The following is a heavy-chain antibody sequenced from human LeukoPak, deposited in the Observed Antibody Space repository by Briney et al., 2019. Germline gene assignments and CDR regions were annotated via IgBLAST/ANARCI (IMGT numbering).Heavy chain of an antibody. CDR3: ARGVPAAVYYYYYYYMDV. D-gene: IGHD2-2*01. Sequence: PSETLSLTCTVSGGSISSSSYYWGWIRQPPGKGLEWIGSIYYSGSTYYDPSLKSRVTISVDTSKNQFSLKLSSVTAADTAVYYCARGVPAAVYYYYYYYMDVWGKGTTVTVSS. V-gene: IGHV4-39*01. J-gene: IGHJ6*03. CDR2: IYYSGST. CDR1: GGSISSSSYY.